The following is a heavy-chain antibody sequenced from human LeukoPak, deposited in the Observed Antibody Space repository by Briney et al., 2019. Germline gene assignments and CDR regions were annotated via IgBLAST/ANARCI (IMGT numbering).Heavy chain of an antibody. CDR1: GFTFSSYD. CDR3: ARDKFATAMVPSYYGMDV. J-gene: IGHJ6*02. V-gene: IGHV3-13*01. Sequence: GGSLRLSCAASGFTFSSYDMHWVRQATGKGLEWVSAIGTAGDTYYPGSVKGRFTISRENAKNSLYLQMNSLRAGDTAVYYCARDKFATAMVPSYYGMDVWGQGTSVTVSS. CDR2: IGTAGDT. D-gene: IGHD5-18*01.